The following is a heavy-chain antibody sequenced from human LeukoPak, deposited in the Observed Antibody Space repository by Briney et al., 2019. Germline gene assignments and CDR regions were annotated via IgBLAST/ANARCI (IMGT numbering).Heavy chain of an antibody. Sequence: SETLSLTCAVYGGSFSGYYWNYIRQPPGKGLEWIGELNHNGSTNYNPSLQSRVTILVDTSKNQVSLKLSSVTAADTAVYYCARGKALRFLDWLPPSGTFDIWGLGTMVSVSS. D-gene: IGHD3-3*01. CDR1: GGSFSGYY. CDR2: LNHNGST. CDR3: ARGKALRFLDWLPPSGTFDI. J-gene: IGHJ3*02. V-gene: IGHV4-34*01.